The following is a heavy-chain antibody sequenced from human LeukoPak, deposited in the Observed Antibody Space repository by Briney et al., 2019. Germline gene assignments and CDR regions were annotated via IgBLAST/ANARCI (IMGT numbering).Heavy chain of an antibody. D-gene: IGHD3-10*01. V-gene: IGHV1-69*05. J-gene: IGHJ3*02. CDR2: IIPIFGTA. CDR1: GGTFSSYA. Sequence: SVKVSCKASGGTFSSYAISWVRQAPGQGLEWMGGIIPIFGTANYAQKFQGRVTITTDESTSTAYMELSSLRSEDTAVYYYARTPRAVLIDAFDIWGQGTMVTVSS. CDR3: ARTPRAVLIDAFDI.